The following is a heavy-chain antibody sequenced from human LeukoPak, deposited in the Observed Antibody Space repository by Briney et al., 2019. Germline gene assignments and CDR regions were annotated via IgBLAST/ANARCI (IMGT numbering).Heavy chain of an antibody. J-gene: IGHJ4*02. CDR2: IYSGGGT. CDR1: GFTVSSNY. Sequence: GGSLRLSCAASGFTVSSNYMSWVRQAPGKGLEWVSVIYSGGGTYYADSAKGRFTISRDNSKNTLYLQMNSLRAEDTAVYYCARDLDSDSSGYGRDYWGQGTLVTVSS. CDR3: ARDLDSDSSGYGRDY. D-gene: IGHD3-22*01. V-gene: IGHV3-53*01.